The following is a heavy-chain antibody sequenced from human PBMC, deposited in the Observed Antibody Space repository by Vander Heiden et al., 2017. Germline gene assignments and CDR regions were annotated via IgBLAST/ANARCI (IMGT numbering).Heavy chain of an antibody. CDR2: IYWDDDK. D-gene: IGHD3-22*01. V-gene: IGHV2-5*02. J-gene: IGHJ5*02. CDR3: AREYYYDSSGGFDP. CDR1: GFSLSTSGVG. Sequence: QITLKESGPTLVNPTQTLTLTCPFSGFSLSTSGVGVGWIRQPPGKALEWLALIYWDDDKRYSPSLKSRLTITKDTSKNQVVLTMTNMDPVDTATYYCAREYYYDSSGGFDPWGQGTLVTVSS.